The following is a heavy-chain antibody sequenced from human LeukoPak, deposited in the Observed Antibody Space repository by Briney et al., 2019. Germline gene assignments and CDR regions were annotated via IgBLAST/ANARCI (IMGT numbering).Heavy chain of an antibody. V-gene: IGHV1-18*01. Sequence: VASVTVSCKASGYTFTSYGISWVRQAPGQGLEWMGWISAYNGNTNYAQKLQGRVTMTTDTSTSTAYMELRSLRSDDTAVYYCASQSLYYYYGMDVWGQGTTVTVSS. CDR3: ASQSLYYYYGMDV. J-gene: IGHJ6*02. CDR2: ISAYNGNT. CDR1: GYTFTSYG.